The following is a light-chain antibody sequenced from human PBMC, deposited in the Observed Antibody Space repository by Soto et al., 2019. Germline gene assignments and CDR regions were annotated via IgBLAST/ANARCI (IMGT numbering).Light chain of an antibody. CDR3: QQYGSSPLFT. Sequence: EIVLTQSPGTLSSSPGERATLSCRASQSITSTYLVWYQQKPGQAPRLLIYGASSRATGIPDRFSGSGSGTDFDLTISRLEPEDFAVYYCQQYGSSPLFTFGQGTKMEIK. CDR2: GAS. J-gene: IGKJ2*01. CDR1: QSITSTY. V-gene: IGKV3-20*01.